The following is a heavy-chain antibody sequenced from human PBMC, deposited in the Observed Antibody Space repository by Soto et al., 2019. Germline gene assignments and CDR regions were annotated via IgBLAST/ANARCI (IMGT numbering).Heavy chain of an antibody. CDR1: GFTFSSYA. CDR3: ARDLGYDFWSGYQYYYYGMDV. J-gene: IGHJ6*02. CDR2: ISGSGGST. Sequence: GGSLRLSCAASGFTFSSYAMSWVRQAPGKGLEWVSAISGSGGSTYYADSVKGRFTISRDNSKNTLYLQMNSLRAEDTAVYYCARDLGYDFWSGYQYYYYGMDVWGQGTTVTVSS. D-gene: IGHD3-3*01. V-gene: IGHV3-23*01.